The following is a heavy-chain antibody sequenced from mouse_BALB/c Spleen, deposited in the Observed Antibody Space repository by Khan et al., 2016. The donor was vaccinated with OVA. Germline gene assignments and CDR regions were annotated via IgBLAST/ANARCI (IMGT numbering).Heavy chain of an antibody. J-gene: IGHJ1*01. D-gene: IGHD2-14*01. CDR3: AFPYYRYDRSYFDV. V-gene: IGHV3-2*02. CDR2: ISYSGTT. CDR1: GYSITSDYA. Sequence: EVQLQESGPGLVKPSQSLSLTCTVTGYSITSDYAWNWIRQFPGDKLEWMTSISYSGTTSYNPSLKSRISITRDTSKNQFFLPLNSVTTEDTATYACAFPYYRYDRSYFDVWGAGTTVTVSS.